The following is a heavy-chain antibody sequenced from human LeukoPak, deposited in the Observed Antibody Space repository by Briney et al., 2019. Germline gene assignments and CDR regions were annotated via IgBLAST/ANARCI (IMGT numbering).Heavy chain of an antibody. CDR1: GYTFTGFY. Sequence: ASVKVSCKASGYTFTGFYMHWVRQAPGQGLEGMGWINPNTGGTNYAQKFQGRVTITADKSTSTAYMELSSLRSEDTAVYYCARQYYYGSGSTIGWGQGTLVTVSS. CDR3: ARQYYYGSGSTIG. J-gene: IGHJ4*02. D-gene: IGHD3-10*01. CDR2: INPNTGGT. V-gene: IGHV1-2*02.